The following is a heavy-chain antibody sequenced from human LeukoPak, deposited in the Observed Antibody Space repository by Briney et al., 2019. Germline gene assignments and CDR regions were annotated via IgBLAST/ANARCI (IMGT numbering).Heavy chain of an antibody. V-gene: IGHV1-46*01. CDR3: ARDQIATKAFDI. CDR1: GYTFTTLD. J-gene: IGHJ3*02. D-gene: IGHD2-21*01. Sequence: ASVKVSCKASGYTFTTLDINWVRQATGQGLEWMGIINPSGGSTSYAQKFQGRVTMTRDTSTSTVYMELSSLRSEDAAVYYCARDQIATKAFDIWGQGTMVTVSS. CDR2: INPSGGST.